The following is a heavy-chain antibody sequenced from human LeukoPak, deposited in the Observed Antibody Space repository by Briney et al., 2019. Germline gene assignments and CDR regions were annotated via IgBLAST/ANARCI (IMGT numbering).Heavy chain of an antibody. Sequence: GGSLRLSCAVTGFTFSSYVMSWVRQAPGKGLEWVSSISGSGGSTYYADSVKGRFTISRDNSKKTLYLQMNSLRADDTAVYYCAKGGKWDVTPFDYWGQGTLVTVSS. CDR3: AKGGKWDVTPFDY. CDR2: ISGSGGST. CDR1: GFTFSSYV. J-gene: IGHJ4*02. D-gene: IGHD1-26*01. V-gene: IGHV3-23*01.